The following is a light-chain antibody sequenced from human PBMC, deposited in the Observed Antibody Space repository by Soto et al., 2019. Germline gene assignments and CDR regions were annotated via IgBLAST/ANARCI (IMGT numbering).Light chain of an antibody. V-gene: IGKV3-20*01. CDR2: GAS. CDR3: QQYGSSGT. CDR1: QSVSSSC. Sequence: VLSQAPGTLSLGQGERLTGCCMAIQSVSSSCLAWYQQKPGQAPRLLMYGASNRATGIPARFSGSGSGTDFTLTISRLEPEDFAVYYCQQYGSSGTVGKGTKVDIK. J-gene: IGKJ1*01.